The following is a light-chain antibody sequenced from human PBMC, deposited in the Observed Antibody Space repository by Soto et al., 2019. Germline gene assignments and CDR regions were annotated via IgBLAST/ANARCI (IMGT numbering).Light chain of an antibody. CDR2: GAS. J-gene: IGKJ1*01. CDR3: QQYGSAPQT. V-gene: IGKV3-20*01. CDR1: QSVSSSY. Sequence: EIGLTQSPGTLSLSPGERATLSCRASQSVSSSYLAWYQQKPGQAPRLLIYGASSRATGIPDRFSRSGSGTAFTLTISRLEPEDFAVYYWQQYGSAPQTFGQGTNVDIK.